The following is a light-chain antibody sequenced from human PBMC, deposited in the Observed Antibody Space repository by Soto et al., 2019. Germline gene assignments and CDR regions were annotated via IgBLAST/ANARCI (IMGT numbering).Light chain of an antibody. Sequence: EMVMTKSPATLSVYPGERATLSCRASHSVSSNLAWYQQQPGQAPRLLIYGASSRATGIPDRFSGRGSGTDFTLTISRLEPEDFAVYYCQQYGILVWTFCQGS. CDR1: HSVSSN. CDR2: GAS. J-gene: IGKJ1*01. V-gene: IGKV3-20*01. CDR3: QQYGILVWT.